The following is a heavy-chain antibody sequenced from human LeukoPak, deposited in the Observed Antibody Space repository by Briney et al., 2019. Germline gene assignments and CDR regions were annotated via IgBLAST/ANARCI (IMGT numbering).Heavy chain of an antibody. CDR3: ARDPAKYYYDSSGYYNDY. J-gene: IGHJ4*02. CDR2: ISAYNGNT. CDR1: GYTFTSHG. D-gene: IGHD3-22*01. V-gene: IGHV1-18*01. Sequence: ASVKVSCKASGYTFTSHGISWVRQAPGQGLEGMGWISAYNGNTNYAQKLQGRVTMTTDTSTSTAYMELRSLRSDDTAVYYCARDPAKYYYDSSGYYNDYWGQGTLVTVSS.